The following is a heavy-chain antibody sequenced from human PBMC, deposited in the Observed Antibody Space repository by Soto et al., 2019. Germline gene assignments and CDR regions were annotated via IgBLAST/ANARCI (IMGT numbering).Heavy chain of an antibody. V-gene: IGHV5-51*01. Sequence: PGESLKISCKGSGYSFTSYWIGWVRQMPGKGLEWMGIIYPGDSDTRYSPSFQGQVTISADKSISTAYLQWSSLKASDTAMYYCARGMPLAARLPTPLDYWGQGTLVTVSS. CDR1: GYSFTSYW. CDR2: IYPGDSDT. CDR3: ARGMPLAARLPTPLDY. D-gene: IGHD6-6*01. J-gene: IGHJ4*02.